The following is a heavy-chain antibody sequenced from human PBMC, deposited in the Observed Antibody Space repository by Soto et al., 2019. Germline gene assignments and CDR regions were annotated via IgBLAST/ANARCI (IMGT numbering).Heavy chain of an antibody. CDR2: ISYSGSA. Sequence: SETLSLTCTVSGGSISSSSYYWGWIRQPPGKGLEWIGFISYSGSAYYNPSLKSRVTISVDTSKNQFSLNLSFVTAADTAVYYCATMGTPATGLYYFDYWGQGTLVTVSS. CDR1: GGSISSSSYY. J-gene: IGHJ4*02. D-gene: IGHD2-15*01. V-gene: IGHV4-30-4*08. CDR3: ATMGTPATGLYYFDY.